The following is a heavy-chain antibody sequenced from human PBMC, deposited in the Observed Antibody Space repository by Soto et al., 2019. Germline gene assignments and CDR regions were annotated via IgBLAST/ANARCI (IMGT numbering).Heavy chain of an antibody. V-gene: IGHV3-30*18. D-gene: IGHD3-10*01. CDR3: AKDFKVSGSHYGILNYYSGMDA. CDR1: GFTFSTYG. Sequence: QVQLVESGGGVVQPGRSLRLSCAASGFTFSTYGMQWVRQAPGKGLEWVAVISYDGYLKYYVDAVKGRFTVARDNSKNTRFLGMNSLRVGDTAVYFCAKDFKVSGSHYGILNYYSGMDAWGKGTTVTVSS. J-gene: IGHJ6*04. CDR2: ISYDGYLK.